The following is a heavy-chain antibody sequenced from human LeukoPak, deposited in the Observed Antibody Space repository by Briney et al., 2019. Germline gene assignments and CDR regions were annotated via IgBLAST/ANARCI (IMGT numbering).Heavy chain of an antibody. CDR2: INHSGST. Sequence: SETLSLTCTVSGGSISSYYWSWIRQPPGKGLEWIGEINHSGSTNYNPSLKSRVTISVDTPKNQFSLKLSSVTAADTAVYYCAVQVVPAARGIIGNNWFDPWGQGTLVTVSS. D-gene: IGHD2-2*01. CDR3: AVQVVPAARGIIGNNWFDP. CDR1: GGSISSYY. V-gene: IGHV4-34*01. J-gene: IGHJ5*02.